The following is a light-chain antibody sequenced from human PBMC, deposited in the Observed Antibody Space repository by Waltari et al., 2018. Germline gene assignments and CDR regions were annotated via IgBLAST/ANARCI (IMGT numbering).Light chain of an antibody. CDR2: WTT. CDR3: QQHYATPRT. J-gene: IGKJ1*01. V-gene: IGKV4-1*01. CDR1: PSLLHNFNNKSF. Sequence: DIVMTQSPDSLAVPLGERATINCKSSPSLLHNFNNKSFLAWYQQKPGRPPKRLIYWTTSRESGVPARVSGGGSGTDFTLTISSLQAEDVALYYCQQHYATPRTFGQGTKVEI.